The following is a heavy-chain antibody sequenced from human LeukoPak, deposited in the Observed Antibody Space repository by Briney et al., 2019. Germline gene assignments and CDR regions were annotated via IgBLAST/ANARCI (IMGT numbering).Heavy chain of an antibody. CDR2: IKQDGSQS. V-gene: IGHV3-7*01. Sequence: GGSLRLSCAASGFTFSNYWVNWVRQAPGKGLEWLANIKQDGSQSHYVDSVKGRFTISRDNAKNSLYLQMNTLRAEDTAVYYCARDYSASGSFDHWGQGTLVTVSS. D-gene: IGHD3-10*01. J-gene: IGHJ4*02. CDR1: GFTFSNYW. CDR3: ARDYSASGSFDH.